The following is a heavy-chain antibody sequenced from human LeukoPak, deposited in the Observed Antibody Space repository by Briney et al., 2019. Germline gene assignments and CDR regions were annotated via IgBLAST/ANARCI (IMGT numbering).Heavy chain of an antibody. Sequence: GGSLRLSCAASGFTFSSYSMNWVRQAPGKGLEWVSSISSSSSYIYYADSVKGRFTISRDNAKNSLYLQMNSLRAEDTAVYYCARDSSDDAFDIWGQGTMVTVSS. CDR3: ARDSSDDAFDI. D-gene: IGHD6-13*01. J-gene: IGHJ3*02. CDR2: ISSSSSYI. V-gene: IGHV3-21*01. CDR1: GFTFSSYS.